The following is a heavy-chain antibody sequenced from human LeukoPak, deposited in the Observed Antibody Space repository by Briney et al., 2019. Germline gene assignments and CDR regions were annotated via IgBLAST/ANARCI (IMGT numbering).Heavy chain of an antibody. CDR3: ASEGVVGPVAHFDY. D-gene: IGHD1-26*01. CDR2: IDVGSYT. CDR1: GFTFSSYS. J-gene: IGHJ4*02. Sequence: SGGSLRLSCAASGFTFSSYSMNWVRQAPGKGLEWVSSIDVGSYTYYAGSVKGRFTISRDNAKNLLYLQMNSLRVEDTAVYYCASEGVVGPVAHFDYWGQGALVTVSS. V-gene: IGHV3-21*01.